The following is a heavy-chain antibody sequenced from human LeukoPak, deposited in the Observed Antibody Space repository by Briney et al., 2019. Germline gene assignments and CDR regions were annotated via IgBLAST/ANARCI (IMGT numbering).Heavy chain of an antibody. J-gene: IGHJ4*02. CDR2: INHSGST. Sequence: PSETLSLTCAVYGGSFSGYYWSWIRQPPGKGLEWIGEINHSGSTNYNPSLKSRVTISVDTSKNQFSLKLSSVTAADTAVYYCARTHSGSYQYFDYWGQGTLVTVSS. V-gene: IGHV4-34*01. D-gene: IGHD1-26*01. CDR3: ARTHSGSYQYFDY. CDR1: GGSFSGYY.